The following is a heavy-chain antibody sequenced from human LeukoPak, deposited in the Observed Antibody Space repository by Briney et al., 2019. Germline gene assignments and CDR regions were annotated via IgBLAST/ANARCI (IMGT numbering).Heavy chain of an antibody. J-gene: IGHJ5*02. CDR2: IYYSGST. V-gene: IGHV4-39*07. Sequence: ASETLSLTCTVSGGSISSSSYYWGWTRQPPGKGLEWIGSIYYSGSTYYNPSLKSRVTISVDTSKNQFSLKLSSVTAADTAVYYCARDRPFFVAARQGGSRWFDPWGQGTLVTVSS. CDR3: ARDRPFFVAARQGGSRWFDP. CDR1: GGSISSSSYY. D-gene: IGHD6-6*01.